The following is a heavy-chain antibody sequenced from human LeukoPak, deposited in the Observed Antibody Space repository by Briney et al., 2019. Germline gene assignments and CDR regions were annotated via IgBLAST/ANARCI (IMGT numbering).Heavy chain of an antibody. CDR1: GYTFTSYD. J-gene: IGHJ6*03. CDR3: ARGGDSSWSPYYYYYYMDV. V-gene: IGHV1-8*01. D-gene: IGHD6-13*01. CDR2: MNPNSGNT. Sequence: ASVKVSCKASGYTFTSYDINWVRQATGQGLEWMGWMNPNSGNTGYAQKFQGRVTMTRNTSISTAYMELSSLRSEDTAVYYCARGGDSSWSPYYYYYYMDVWGKGTTVTISS.